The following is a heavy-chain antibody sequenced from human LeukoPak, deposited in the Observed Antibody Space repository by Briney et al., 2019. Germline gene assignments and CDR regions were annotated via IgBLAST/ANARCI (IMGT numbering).Heavy chain of an antibody. D-gene: IGHD1-26*01. CDR3: ARDRGWELHPGAFDI. CDR2: ISGSGNNT. Sequence: GGSLRLSCAAAGFTFGSYAMSWVRQTPGKGLEWVSTISGSGNNTYYADSVKGRFTISRDSSKNTMYLQMNSLRDEDTAVYYCARDRGWELHPGAFDIWGQGTMVTVSS. V-gene: IGHV3-23*01. J-gene: IGHJ3*02. CDR1: GFTFGSYA.